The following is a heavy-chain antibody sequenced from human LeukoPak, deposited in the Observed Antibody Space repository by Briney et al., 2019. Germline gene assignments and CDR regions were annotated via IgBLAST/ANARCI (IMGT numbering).Heavy chain of an antibody. CDR3: ARARSAMDDYYFDY. CDR2: INPNSGGT. V-gene: IGHV1-2*06. D-gene: IGHD5-18*01. Sequence: ASVEASCKASGYTFTGYYMHWVRQAPGQGLEWMGRINPNSGGTNYAQKFQGRVTMTRDTSISTAYMELSRLRSDDTAVYYCARARSAMDDYYFDYWGQGTLVTVSS. CDR1: GYTFTGYY. J-gene: IGHJ4*02.